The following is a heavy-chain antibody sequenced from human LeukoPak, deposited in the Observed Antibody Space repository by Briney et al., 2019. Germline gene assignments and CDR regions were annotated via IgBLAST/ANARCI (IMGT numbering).Heavy chain of an antibody. V-gene: IGHV3-74*01. CDR3: AREVFYGDYDWFDP. CDR1: GFTFSSYW. D-gene: IGHD4-17*01. CDR2: INSDGSST. J-gene: IGHJ5*02. Sequence: PGGSLRLSCAASGFTFSSYWMHWVRQAPGKGLAWVSRINSDGSSTSYADSVKGRFTISRDNAKNTLYLQMNSLRAEDTAVYYCAREVFYGDYDWFDPWGQGTLVTVSS.